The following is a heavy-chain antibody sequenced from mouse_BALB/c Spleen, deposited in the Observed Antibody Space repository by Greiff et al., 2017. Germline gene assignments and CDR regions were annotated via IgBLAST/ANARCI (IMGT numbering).Heavy chain of an antibody. J-gene: IGHJ4*01. D-gene: IGHD1-2*01. V-gene: IGHV14-3*02. CDR1: GFNIKDTY. CDR3: ARSPTTATPMDY. Sequence: VQLQQSGAELVKPGASVKLSCTASGFNIKDTYMHWVKQRPEQGLEWIGRIDPANGNTKYDPKFQGKATITADTSSNTAYLQLSSLTSEDTAVYYCARSPTTATPMDYWGQGTSVTVSS. CDR2: IDPANGNT.